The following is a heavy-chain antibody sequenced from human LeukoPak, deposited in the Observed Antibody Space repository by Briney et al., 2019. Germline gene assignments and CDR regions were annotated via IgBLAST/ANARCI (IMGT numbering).Heavy chain of an antibody. J-gene: IGHJ4*02. D-gene: IGHD1-26*01. Sequence: PGGSLRLSCAASGFTFSSDSMNWVRQAPGKGLEWVSSISSSSNYIYYADSVKGRFTISRDNAKNSLYLQMNSLRAEDTAVYYCAGGGGGSYYHLLDYRGQGTLVTVSS. CDR3: AGGGGGSYYHLLDY. V-gene: IGHV3-21*01. CDR2: ISSSSNYI. CDR1: GFTFSSDS.